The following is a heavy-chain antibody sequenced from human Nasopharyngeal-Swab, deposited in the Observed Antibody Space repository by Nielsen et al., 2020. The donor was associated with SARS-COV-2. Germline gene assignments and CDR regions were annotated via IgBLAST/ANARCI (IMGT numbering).Heavy chain of an antibody. D-gene: IGHD1-1*01. CDR1: GYTFTSYG. J-gene: IGHJ3*02. CDR2: ISAYNGNT. CDR3: ARESLERPHAFDI. V-gene: IGHV1-18*01. Sequence: ASVKVSCKASGYTFTSYGISWVRQAPGQGLEWMGWISAYNGNTNYAQKLQGRVTMTTDTSTSTAYVELRSLRSDDTAVYYCARESLERPHAFDIWGQGTMVTVSS.